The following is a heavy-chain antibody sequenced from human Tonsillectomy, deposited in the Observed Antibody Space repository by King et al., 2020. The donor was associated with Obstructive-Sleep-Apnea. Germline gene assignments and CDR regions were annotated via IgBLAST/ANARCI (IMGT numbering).Heavy chain of an antibody. J-gene: IGHJ4*02. D-gene: IGHD3-3*01. CDR2: IYHSGST. CDR1: GGSISSSNW. Sequence: VQLQESGPGLVKPSGTLSLTCAVSGGSISSSNWWSWVRQPPGKGLEWVGEIYHSGSTNYNPSLKSRVTISVDKSKNQFSLKLSSVTAADTAVYYCARERRGITIFGVVKGYFDYWGQGTLVTVSS. CDR3: ARERRGITIFGVVKGYFDY. V-gene: IGHV4-4*02.